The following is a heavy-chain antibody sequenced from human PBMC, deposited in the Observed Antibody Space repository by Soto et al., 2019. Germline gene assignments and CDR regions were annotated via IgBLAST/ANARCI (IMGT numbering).Heavy chain of an antibody. V-gene: IGHV4-30-2*01. CDR1: GGSISSGGYS. J-gene: IGHJ5*02. CDR3: ARVWGGSNGFDP. CDR2: IYHSGST. Sequence: LSLTCAVSGGSISSGGYSWSWIRQPPGKGLEWIGYIYHSGSTYYNPSLKSRVTISVDRSKNQFSLKLSSVTAADTAVYYCARVWGGSNGFDPWGKGTLVTVST. D-gene: IGHD3-16*01.